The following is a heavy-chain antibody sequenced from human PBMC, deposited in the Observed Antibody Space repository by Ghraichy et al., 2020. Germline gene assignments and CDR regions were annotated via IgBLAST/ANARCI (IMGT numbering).Heavy chain of an antibody. CDR3: ARGDVTMVRGVTPFAY. CDR2: IIPIFGTA. Sequence: SVKVSCKASGGTFSSYAISWVQQAPGQGLEWMGGIIPIFGTANYAQKFQGRVTITADESTSTAYMELSSLRSEDTAVYYCARGDVTMVRGVTPFAYWGRGTLVTVSS. CDR1: GGTFSSYA. J-gene: IGHJ4*02. V-gene: IGHV1-69*13. D-gene: IGHD3-10*01.